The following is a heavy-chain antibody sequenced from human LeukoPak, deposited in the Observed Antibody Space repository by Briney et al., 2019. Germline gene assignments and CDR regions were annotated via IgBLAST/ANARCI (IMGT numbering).Heavy chain of an antibody. D-gene: IGHD3-9*01. CDR1: GFSFSNAW. CDR3: AKTRGLWDHDWVDY. J-gene: IGHJ4*02. Sequence: GGSLRLSCTASGFSFSNAWVSWVRRAPGKGLEWVGRITSKADGGTRDYAAPVKGRFTISRDDSKNTLYLQMNSLKTEDTAVYYCAKTRGLWDHDWVDYWGQGTLVTVSS. CDR2: ITSKADGGTR. V-gene: IGHV3-15*01.